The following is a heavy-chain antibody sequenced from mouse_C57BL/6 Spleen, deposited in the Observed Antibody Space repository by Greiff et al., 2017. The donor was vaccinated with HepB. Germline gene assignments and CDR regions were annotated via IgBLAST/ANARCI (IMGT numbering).Heavy chain of an antibody. Sequence: QVQLQQPGAELVKPGASVKLSCKASGYTFTSYWMHWVKQRPGRGLEWIGRIVPNSGGTKYNEKFKSKATLTVDKPSSTAYMQISSLTSEDSAVYYCESSSMATVAMDYWGQGTSVTVSS. V-gene: IGHV1-72*01. CDR3: ESSSMATVAMDY. J-gene: IGHJ4*01. CDR2: IVPNSGGT. D-gene: IGHD2-2*01. CDR1: GYTFTSYW.